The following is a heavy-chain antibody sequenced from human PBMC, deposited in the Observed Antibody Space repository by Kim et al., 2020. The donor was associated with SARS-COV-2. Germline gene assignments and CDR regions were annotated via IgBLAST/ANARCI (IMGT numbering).Heavy chain of an antibody. Sequence: GGSLRLSCAASGFTLSDHHMDWVRQAPGKGLECIGRTKKKGDSYTTEYAASVKGRFTVSRDDSKNSLNLEMNSLTTEDTAVYYCARDTMNYYFDLWGRGTLVTVSS. J-gene: IGHJ2*01. CDR3: ARDTMNYYFDL. CDR1: GFTLSDHH. CDR2: TKKKGDSYTT. D-gene: IGHD3-22*01. V-gene: IGHV3-72*01.